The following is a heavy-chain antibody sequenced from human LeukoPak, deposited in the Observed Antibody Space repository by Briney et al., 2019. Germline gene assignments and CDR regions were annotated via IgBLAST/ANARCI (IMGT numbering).Heavy chain of an antibody. CDR1: GGSFSGYY. J-gene: IGHJ4*02. Sequence: PSETLSLTCAVYGGSFSGYYWSWIRQPPGKGLEWIGEINHSGSTNDNPSLKSRVTLSIDTSRKQFSLNLRSVTVADASTYYCTRMTTGHDYWGQGTLVTVSS. D-gene: IGHD4-17*01. CDR3: TRMTTGHDY. V-gene: IGHV4-34*01. CDR2: INHSGST.